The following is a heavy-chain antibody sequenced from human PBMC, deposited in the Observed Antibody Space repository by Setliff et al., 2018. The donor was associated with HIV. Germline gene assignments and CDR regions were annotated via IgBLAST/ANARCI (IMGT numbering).Heavy chain of an antibody. J-gene: IGHJ6*03. CDR1: GGSISSYY. CDR3: ARGARLLAAYSDRWDYFYMAV. V-gene: IGHV4-4*08. CDR2: IYTSGST. D-gene: IGHD1-26*01. Sequence: SETLSLTCTVSGGSISSYYWSWIRQPPGKGLEWIGYIYTSGSTSYNPSLKSRVTISVDTSKNQFSLKVNSMTAADTAVYYCARGARLLAAYSDRWDYFYMAVWGKGTTVTVSS.